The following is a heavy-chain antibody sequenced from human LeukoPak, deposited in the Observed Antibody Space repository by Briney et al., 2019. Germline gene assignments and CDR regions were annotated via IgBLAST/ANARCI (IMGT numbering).Heavy chain of an antibody. D-gene: IGHD3-10*01. CDR2: ISSSGSTI. J-gene: IGHJ4*02. V-gene: IGHV3-48*04. CDR1: GFTFSTYG. Sequence: PGGSLRLSCAASGFTFSTYGMRWVRQAPGKGLEWVSYISSSGSTIYYADSVKGRFTISRDNAKNSLYLQMNSLRAEDTAVYYCARGLLWFGELLPNFDYWGQGTLVTVSS. CDR3: ARGLLWFGELLPNFDY.